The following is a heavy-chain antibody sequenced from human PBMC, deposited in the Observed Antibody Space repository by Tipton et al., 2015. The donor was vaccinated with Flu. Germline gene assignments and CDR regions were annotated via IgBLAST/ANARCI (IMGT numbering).Heavy chain of an antibody. D-gene: IGHD3-22*01. J-gene: IGHJ4*02. V-gene: IGHV1-69*01. CDR1: GGSFTTYT. Sequence: QLVQSGAEVTNLGSSVKVSCKASGGSFTTYTLSWVRQAPGQGLEWMGGIMPNFGIPNYAQKFQGRVRITADEATTTVYMELSNLRSDDTAVYYCARGFDTSFYHFVGDYWGQGTLVTVAS. CDR2: IMPNFGIP. CDR3: ARGFDTSFYHFVGDY.